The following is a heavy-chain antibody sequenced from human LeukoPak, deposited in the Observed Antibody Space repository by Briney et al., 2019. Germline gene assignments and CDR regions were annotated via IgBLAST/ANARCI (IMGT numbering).Heavy chain of an antibody. Sequence: SETLSLTCAVYGGSFSGYYWSWIRQPPGKGLEWIGEINHSGSTNYNPSLKSRVTISVDTSKNQFSLELSSVTAADTAVYYCARGGESGYVDYWGQGTLVTVSS. J-gene: IGHJ4*02. CDR1: GGSFSGYY. V-gene: IGHV4-34*01. D-gene: IGHD3-22*01. CDR3: ARGGESGYVDY. CDR2: INHSGST.